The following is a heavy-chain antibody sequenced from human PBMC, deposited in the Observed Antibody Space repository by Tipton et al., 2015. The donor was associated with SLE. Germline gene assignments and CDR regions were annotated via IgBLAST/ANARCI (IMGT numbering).Heavy chain of an antibody. CDR3: ARRKITAPGACNV. V-gene: IGHV5-51*03. D-gene: IGHD1-14*01. J-gene: IGHJ3*01. CDR2: IYPGNSDT. CDR1: GYSFTNYW. Sequence: QSGPEVKKPGESLKISCKGSGYSFTNYWIGWVRQMPGKGLEWMWSIYPGNSDTRYSPSFQGQVTLSVDKSITTACLQWSSLMASDSAMYYCARRKITAPGACNVWGQGTMVTVSS.